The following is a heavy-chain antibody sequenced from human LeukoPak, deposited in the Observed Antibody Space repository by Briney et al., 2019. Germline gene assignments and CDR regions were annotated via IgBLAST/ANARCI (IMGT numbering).Heavy chain of an antibody. V-gene: IGHV4-4*02. CDR3: AREGGPYRPLDY. Sequence: SGTLSLTCGVSGGSISNTNWWTWVRRPPGRGLEWIGEVNLQGSTNYNPSLKSRVAISVDKSENHISLKLTSVTAADTAVYYCAREGGPYRPLDYSGQGTLVTVAS. CDR1: GGSISNTNW. J-gene: IGHJ4*02. CDR2: VNLQGST.